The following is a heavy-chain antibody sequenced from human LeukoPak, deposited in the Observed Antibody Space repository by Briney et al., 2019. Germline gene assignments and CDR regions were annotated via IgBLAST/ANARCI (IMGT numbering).Heavy chain of an antibody. V-gene: IGHV3-43D*03. Sequence: GGSLRLSCAASGFTFDDYAMHWVRQAPGKGLEWVSLISWDGGSTYYADSVKGRFTISRDNSKNSLYLQMNSLRAEDTAVYYCAKRDSQFGEFDYWGQATLVTVSS. D-gene: IGHD3-16*01. CDR2: ISWDGGST. CDR3: AKRDSQFGEFDY. J-gene: IGHJ4*02. CDR1: GFTFDDYA.